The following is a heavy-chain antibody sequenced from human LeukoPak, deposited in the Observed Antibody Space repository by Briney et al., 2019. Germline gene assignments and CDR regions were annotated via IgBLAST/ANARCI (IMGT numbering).Heavy chain of an antibody. J-gene: IGHJ4*02. CDR2: ISGSDGST. CDR1: GFTFSSYA. D-gene: IGHD1-26*01. V-gene: IGHV3-23*01. CDR3: ARGSGGKD. Sequence: GGSLRLSCAASGFTFSSYAMSWVRQAPGKGLEWVSGISGSDGSTNYADSVKGRFTISRDNAKNSLYLQMNSLRAEDTAVYYCARGSGGKDWGQGTLVTVSS.